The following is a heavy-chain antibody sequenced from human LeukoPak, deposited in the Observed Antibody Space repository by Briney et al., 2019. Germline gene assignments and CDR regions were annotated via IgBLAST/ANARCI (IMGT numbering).Heavy chain of an antibody. V-gene: IGHV1-8*03. J-gene: IGHJ3*02. CDR2: MNPNSGNT. D-gene: IGHD5/OR15-5a*01. Sequence: EASVKVSCKASGGTFSSYAISWVRQATGQGLEWMGWMNPNSGNTGYAQKLQGRVTITRNTSISTAYMELSSLRSEDTAVYYCARVKFRPVSRHSAFDIWGQGTMVTVSS. CDR3: ARVKFRPVSRHSAFDI. CDR1: GGTFSSYA.